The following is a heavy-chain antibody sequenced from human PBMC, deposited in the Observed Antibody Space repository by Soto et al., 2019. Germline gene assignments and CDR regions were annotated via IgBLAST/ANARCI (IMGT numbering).Heavy chain of an antibody. CDR2: ISGSGGST. V-gene: IGHV3-23*01. CDR3: TKNALQGAVAGPNWFDP. Sequence: EVQLLESGGGLVEPGGSLRLSCAASGFTFSNYAMNWVRQAPGQGLEWVSAISGSGGSTYYADSVKGRFTISSDNSKNTLYVQMNSLRAEDTAVYYCTKNALQGAVAGPNWFDPWGQGTLVTVSS. D-gene: IGHD6-19*01. J-gene: IGHJ5*02. CDR1: GFTFSNYA.